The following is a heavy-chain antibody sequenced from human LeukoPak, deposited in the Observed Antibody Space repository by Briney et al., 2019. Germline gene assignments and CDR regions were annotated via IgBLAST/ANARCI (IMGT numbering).Heavy chain of an antibody. J-gene: IGHJ6*02. D-gene: IGHD2-15*01. CDR3: ARGDKDFYYGMDV. CDR1: GFTFSYYW. CDR2: ISSDGSNT. Sequence: GGSLRLSCAASGFTFSYYWMHWVRQAPGKGLVWVSRISSDGSNTNYADSVKGRFTISGDNAKNTLYLQTNSLRAEDTAVYYCARGDKDFYYGMDVWGQGTTVTVSS. V-gene: IGHV3-74*01.